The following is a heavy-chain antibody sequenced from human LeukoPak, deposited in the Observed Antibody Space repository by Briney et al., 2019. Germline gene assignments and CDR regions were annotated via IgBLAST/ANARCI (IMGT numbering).Heavy chain of an antibody. CDR1: GFTFSSYA. D-gene: IGHD6-19*01. J-gene: IGHJ4*02. V-gene: IGHV3-23*01. CDR2: ISGSGGST. CDR3: AKGKSSGWYGGFDY. Sequence: GGSLRLSCAASGFTFSSYAMSWVRQAPGKGLEWVSAISGSGGSTYYADSAKGRFTISRDNSKNTLYLQMNSLRAEDTAVYYCAKGKSSGWYGGFDYWGQGTLSPSPQ.